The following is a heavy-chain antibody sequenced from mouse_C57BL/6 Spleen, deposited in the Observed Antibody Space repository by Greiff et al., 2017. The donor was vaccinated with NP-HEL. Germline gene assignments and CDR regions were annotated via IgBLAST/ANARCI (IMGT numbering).Heavy chain of an antibody. CDR2: ISSGSSTI. D-gene: IGHD1-1*01. CDR3: ARDLNYYGSSYAAY. Sequence: DVMLVESGGGLVKPGGSLKLSCAASGFTFSDYGMHWVRQAPEKGLEWVAYISSGSSTIYYADTVKGRFTISRDNAKNTLFLQMTSLRSEDTAMYYCARDLNYYGSSYAAYWGQGTLVTVSA. CDR1: GFTFSDYG. V-gene: IGHV5-17*01. J-gene: IGHJ3*01.